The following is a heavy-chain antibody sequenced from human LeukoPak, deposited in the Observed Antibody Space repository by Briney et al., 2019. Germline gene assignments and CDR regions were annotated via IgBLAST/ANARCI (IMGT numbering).Heavy chain of an antibody. D-gene: IGHD3-22*01. Sequence: PGGSLRLPCAASGFTFSSYGMHWVRQAPGKGLEWVAFIRYDGSNKYYADSVKGRFTISRDNSKNTLYLQMNSLRAEDTAVYYCAKVFTPVTYYYDSSGYYRDAFDIWGQGTMVTVSS. CDR1: GFTFSSYG. CDR2: IRYDGSNK. J-gene: IGHJ3*02. CDR3: AKVFTPVTYYYDSSGYYRDAFDI. V-gene: IGHV3-30*02.